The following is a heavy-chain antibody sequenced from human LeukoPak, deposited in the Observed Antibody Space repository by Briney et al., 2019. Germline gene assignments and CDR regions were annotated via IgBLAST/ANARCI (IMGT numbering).Heavy chain of an antibody. Sequence: ASVRVSCKASGYTFTSYYMHWVRQAPGQGLEWMGIINPSGGSTSYAQKFQGRVTMTRDMSTSTDYMELSSLRSEDTAVYYCARDNSVEDTSWWFDPWGQGTLVTVSS. D-gene: IGHD4-23*01. J-gene: IGHJ5*02. V-gene: IGHV1-46*01. CDR2: INPSGGST. CDR3: ARDNSVEDTSWWFDP. CDR1: GYTFTSYY.